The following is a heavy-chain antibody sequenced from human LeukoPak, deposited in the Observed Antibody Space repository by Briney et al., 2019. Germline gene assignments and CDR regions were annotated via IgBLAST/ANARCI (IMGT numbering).Heavy chain of an antibody. D-gene: IGHD3-22*01. J-gene: IGHJ4*02. Sequence: PGGSLRLSCAASGFAFSNYAMSWVRQAPGKGLEWVSVIYSGGSTYYADSVKGRFTISRDNSKNTLYLQMNSLRAEDTAVYYCAVESSGSYGKYYWGQGTLVTVSS. CDR1: GFAFSNYA. V-gene: IGHV3-53*01. CDR3: AVESSGSYGKYY. CDR2: IYSGGST.